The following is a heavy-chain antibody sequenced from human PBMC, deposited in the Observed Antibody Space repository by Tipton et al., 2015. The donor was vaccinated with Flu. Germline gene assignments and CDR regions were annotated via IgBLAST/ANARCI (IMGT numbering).Heavy chain of an antibody. Sequence: TLSLTCTVSDDSITYYYWSWIRQPPGKGLEWIGYIYYSGGTSYNPSLQSRLSISVDSSKNQLSLKLTSVTAADTAVYYCARARAPYYYYAMDVWGQGATVTVS. CDR1: DDSITYYY. CDR2: IYYSGGT. V-gene: IGHV4-59*01. CDR3: ARARAPYYYYAMDV. J-gene: IGHJ6*02. D-gene: IGHD3-10*01.